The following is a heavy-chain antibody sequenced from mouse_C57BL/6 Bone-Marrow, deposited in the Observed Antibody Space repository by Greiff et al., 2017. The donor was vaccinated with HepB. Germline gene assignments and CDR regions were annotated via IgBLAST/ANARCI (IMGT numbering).Heavy chain of an antibody. V-gene: IGHV1-5*01. Sequence: EVKLVESGTVLARPGASVKMSCKTSGYTFTSYWMHWVKQRPGQGLEWIGAIYPGNSDTSYNQQFKGKAKLTAVTSASTAYLELSSLTNEDSAVSYCTNHGSHYAMDYWGQGTSVTVSS. D-gene: IGHD1-1*01. J-gene: IGHJ4*01. CDR1: GYTFTSYW. CDR3: TNHGSHYAMDY. CDR2: IYPGNSDT.